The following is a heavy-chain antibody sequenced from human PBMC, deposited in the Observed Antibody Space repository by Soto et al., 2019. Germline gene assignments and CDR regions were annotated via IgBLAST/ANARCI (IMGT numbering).Heavy chain of an antibody. CDR3: ARVIMIFGVANLGSYFDY. Sequence: ASVKVSCKASGYSFIGYYIHWVRQAPGQGPEWLGWINPNNGDTNYAQKFQGRVTMTRDTSIGTVYMELSTLRSDDTAVYYCARVIMIFGVANLGSYFDYWGQGTRVTVSS. V-gene: IGHV1-2*02. CDR1: GYSFIGYY. D-gene: IGHD3-3*01. CDR2: INPNNGDT. J-gene: IGHJ4*02.